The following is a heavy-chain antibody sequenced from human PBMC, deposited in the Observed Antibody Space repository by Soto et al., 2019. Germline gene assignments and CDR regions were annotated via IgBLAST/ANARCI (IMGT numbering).Heavy chain of an antibody. J-gene: IGHJ4*02. CDR1: GFTVSSSNY. V-gene: IGHV3-53*01. Sequence: EVQLVESGGGLIQPGGSLRLSCVVSGFTVSSSNYMSWVSQAPGKGLEWVSVIYTGGTTYYADSVKGRFTISRDNSKNTLYLQMNSLRAEDTAVYYCHGYGYWGQGTLVTVSS. CDR2: IYTGGTT. D-gene: IGHD5-12*01. CDR3: HGYGY.